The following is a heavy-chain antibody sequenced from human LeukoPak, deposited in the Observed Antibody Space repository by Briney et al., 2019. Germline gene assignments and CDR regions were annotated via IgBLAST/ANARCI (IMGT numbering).Heavy chain of an antibody. CDR3: ARRYDFWRFDY. V-gene: IGHV3-48*03. Sequence: GGSLRLSCAASGFIFSNYEMNWVRQAPGKGLEWVSYISTSGSSRYYADSVKGRFTISRDNAKNSLYLQMYSLRAEDTAVYYCARRYDFWRFDYWGQGTLVTVSS. CDR1: GFIFSNYE. D-gene: IGHD3-3*01. J-gene: IGHJ4*02. CDR2: ISTSGSSR.